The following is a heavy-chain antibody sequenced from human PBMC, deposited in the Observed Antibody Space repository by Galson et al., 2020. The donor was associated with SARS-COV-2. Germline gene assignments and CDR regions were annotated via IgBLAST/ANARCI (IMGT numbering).Heavy chain of an antibody. CDR3: ARLLSYYYGMDV. CDR2: IWYDGSNK. V-gene: IGHV3-33*01. CDR1: GFTSSSYG. J-gene: IGHJ6*02. Sequence: GGSLRLSCAASGFTSSSYGMHWVRQAPGKGLEWVAVIWYDGSNKYYADSVKGRFTISRDNSKNTLYLQMNSLRAEDTAVYYCARLLSYYYGMDVWGQGTTVTVSS.